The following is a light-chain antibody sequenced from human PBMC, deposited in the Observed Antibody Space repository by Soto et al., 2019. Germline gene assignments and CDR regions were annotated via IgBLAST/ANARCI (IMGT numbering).Light chain of an antibody. CDR3: CSYAGSGTYVV. CDR1: SSDVGSYNL. V-gene: IGLV2-23*01. J-gene: IGLJ2*01. Sequence: QSVLTQPASVSGSPGQSITISCTGTSSDVGSYNLVSWYQQHPGKAPKLMIYEGSKRPSGVSNRFSGSKSGNTASLTISGLQAEDVSDYYCCSYAGSGTYVVFGGGTKLTVL. CDR2: EGS.